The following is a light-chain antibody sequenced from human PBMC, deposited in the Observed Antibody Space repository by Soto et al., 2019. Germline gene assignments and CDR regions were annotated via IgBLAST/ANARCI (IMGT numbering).Light chain of an antibody. CDR2: EVT. V-gene: IGLV2-18*02. Sequence: QYVLTQPPCVSGSSGQSVTISCTGTSSDVGKYDRVSWYQQPPGTAPKLIIYEVTNRPSGVPARFSGSKSGNTASLTISGLQAEDEADYYCSSYTSTSRYVFGAGTKVTVL. J-gene: IGLJ1*01. CDR3: SSYTSTSRYV. CDR1: SSDVGKYDR.